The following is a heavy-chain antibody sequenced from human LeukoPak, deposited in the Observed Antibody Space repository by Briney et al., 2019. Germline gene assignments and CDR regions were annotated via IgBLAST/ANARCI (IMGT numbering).Heavy chain of an antibody. CDR2: ITSSSDII. Sequence: GGSLRLSCAASAFTLSNYAINWVRQAPGKGLEWISYITSSSDIILYADSVKGRFTISRDNAKNSLYLQMNSLRAEDTAVYFCARDRHVPGLYYYYMDVWGKGTTVTVSS. V-gene: IGHV3-48*01. D-gene: IGHD6-6*01. CDR1: AFTLSNYA. CDR3: ARDRHVPGLYYYYMDV. J-gene: IGHJ6*03.